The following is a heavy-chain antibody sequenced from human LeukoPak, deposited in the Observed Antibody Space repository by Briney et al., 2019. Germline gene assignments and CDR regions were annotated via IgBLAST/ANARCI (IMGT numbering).Heavy chain of an antibody. CDR1: GYTFTNYN. CDR2: INTNTGNP. D-gene: IGHD4-23*01. V-gene: IGHV7-4-1*02. Sequence: ASVKVSCKASGYTFTNYNMNWVRQAPGQGLEWMGWINTNTGNPTYAQGFTGRFVFSLDTSVSTAYLQISSLKAEDTAVYYYARDPRTGGNFRFDPWGQGTLVTVSS. J-gene: IGHJ5*02. CDR3: ARDPRTGGNFRFDP.